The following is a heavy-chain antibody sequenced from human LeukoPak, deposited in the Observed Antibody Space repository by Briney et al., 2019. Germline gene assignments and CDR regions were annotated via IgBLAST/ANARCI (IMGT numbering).Heavy chain of an antibody. D-gene: IGHD6-13*01. J-gene: IGHJ3*02. Sequence: PSETLSLTCAVSGSSISSGHYWGWIRQPPGKGLEWIGSIYNSGSTYYNPSLRSRVTISVDTSKNQFSLKLSSVTAADTAVYYCARNNTRTVSRGSSRRRANAFDIWGQGTIVTVSS. CDR3: ARNNTRTVSRGSSRRRANAFDI. CDR1: GSSISSGHY. V-gene: IGHV4-38-2*01. CDR2: IYNSGST.